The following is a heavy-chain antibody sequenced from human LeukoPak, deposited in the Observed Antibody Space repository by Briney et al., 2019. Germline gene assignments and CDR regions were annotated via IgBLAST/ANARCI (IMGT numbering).Heavy chain of an antibody. Sequence: SGTLSLTCAVYGGSFSGYYWSWIRQPPGKGLEWIGEINHSGSTNYNPSLKSRVTISVDTSKNQFSLKLSSVTAADTAVYYCARGLGFDPWGQGTLVTVSS. V-gene: IGHV4-34*01. CDR2: INHSGST. CDR1: GGSFSGYY. CDR3: ARGLGFDP. J-gene: IGHJ5*02.